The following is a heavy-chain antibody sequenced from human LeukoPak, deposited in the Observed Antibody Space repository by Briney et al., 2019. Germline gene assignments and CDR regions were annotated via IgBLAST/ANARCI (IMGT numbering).Heavy chain of an antibody. D-gene: IGHD6-13*01. CDR3: ARSHSSSWYWWFDP. CDR1: GFTFSSYS. J-gene: IGHJ5*02. V-gene: IGHV3-21*01. CDR2: ITRSNYI. Sequence: GGSLRLSCAASGFTFSSYSMNWVRQAPGKGLEWVSSITRSNYIYYADSVKGRFTISRDNAKNSPYLQMNSLRAEDTAVYYCARSHSSSWYWWFDPWGQGTLVTVSS.